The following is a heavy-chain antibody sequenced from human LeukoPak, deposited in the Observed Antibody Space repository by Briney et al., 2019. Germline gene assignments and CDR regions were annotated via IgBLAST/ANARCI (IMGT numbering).Heavy chain of an antibody. CDR1: GASISSGGYG. Sequence: KPSESLSLTCTVAGASISSGGYGSGWLRQPPGKGLEWIGYIDFSLSTYYNPSLEGPSTISVDTSKNQFSLKLSSVTAADPAVYYCARVSGSAADYGGQGTLATVS. CDR3: ARVSGSAADY. D-gene: IGHD1-26*01. J-gene: IGHJ4*02. CDR2: IDFSLST. V-gene: IGHV4-31*01.